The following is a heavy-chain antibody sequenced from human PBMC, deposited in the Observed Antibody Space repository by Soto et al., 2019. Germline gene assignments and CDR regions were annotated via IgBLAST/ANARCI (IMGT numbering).Heavy chain of an antibody. Sequence: ASVKVSCKASGYTFTSYYMHWVRQAPGQGLEWMGIINPSGGSTSYAQKFQGRVTMTRDTSTSTVYMELSSLRAEDTAVYYCAKHDVYCSGGSCYGFDYWGQGTLVTVSS. CDR3: AKHDVYCSGGSCYGFDY. D-gene: IGHD2-15*01. CDR2: INPSGGST. J-gene: IGHJ4*02. CDR1: GYTFTSYY. V-gene: IGHV1-46*01.